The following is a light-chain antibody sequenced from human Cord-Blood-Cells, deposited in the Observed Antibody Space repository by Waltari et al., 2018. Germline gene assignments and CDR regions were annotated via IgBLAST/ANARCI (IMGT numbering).Light chain of an antibody. Sequence: EIVLTQSPGTLTLSPGESATLSCRAIQSVSSSYLAWEQQKPGQAPRLLSYGASSRATGIPDRFSGSGSGTDFTLTISRLEPEYFAVYYCQQYGSSPFGQGTKVEIK. CDR2: GAS. CDR3: QQYGSSP. J-gene: IGKJ1*01. V-gene: IGKV3-20*01. CDR1: QSVSSSY.